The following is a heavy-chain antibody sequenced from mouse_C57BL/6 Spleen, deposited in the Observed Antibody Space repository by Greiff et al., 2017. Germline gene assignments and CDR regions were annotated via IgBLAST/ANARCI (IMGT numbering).Heavy chain of an antibody. J-gene: IGHJ1*03. CDR3: IRKTTVVDWYFDV. D-gene: IGHD1-1*01. CDR2: IDPETGGT. CDR1: GYTFTDYE. V-gene: IGHV1-15*01. Sequence: VQLQQSGAELVRPGASVTLSCKASGYTFTDYEMHWVKQTPVHGLEWIGAIDPETGGTAYNQKFKGKAILTADKSSSTAYMELRSLTSEDSAVYYCIRKTTVVDWYFDVWGTGTTVTVSS.